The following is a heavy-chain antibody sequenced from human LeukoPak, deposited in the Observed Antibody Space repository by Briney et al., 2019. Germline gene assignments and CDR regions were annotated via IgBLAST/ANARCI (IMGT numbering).Heavy chain of an antibody. V-gene: IGHV4-59*01. CDR2: IYYSGST. CDR1: GGSISSYY. CDR3: ASSTTRGSGSYGYYFDY. J-gene: IGHJ4*02. D-gene: IGHD1-26*01. Sequence: PSETLSLTCTVSGGSISSYYWSWIRQPPGKGLEWIGYIYYSGSTNYNPSLKSRVTISVDTSKNQFSLKLSSVTAADTAVYYCASSTTRGSGSYGYYFDYWGQGTLVTVSS.